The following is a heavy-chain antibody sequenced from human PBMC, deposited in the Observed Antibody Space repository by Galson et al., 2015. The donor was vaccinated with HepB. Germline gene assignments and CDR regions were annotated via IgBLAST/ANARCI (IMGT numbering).Heavy chain of an antibody. D-gene: IGHD3-10*01. V-gene: IGHV3-15*01. Sequence: SLRLSCAASGFTFSNAWMSWVRQAPGKGLEWVGRVKSESDGGTTDYTAPVKGRFTISRDDSKNTLYLQMNSLKAEDTAVYYCTTDFLGYSGSGRYNWGQGTLVTVSS. CDR3: TTDFLGYSGSGRYN. CDR1: GFTFSNAW. J-gene: IGHJ4*02. CDR2: VKSESDGGTT.